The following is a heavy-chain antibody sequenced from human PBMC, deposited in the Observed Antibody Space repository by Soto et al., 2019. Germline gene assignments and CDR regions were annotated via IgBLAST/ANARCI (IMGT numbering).Heavy chain of an antibody. CDR3: AKGMDERVYYFDY. V-gene: IGHV3-30*18. CDR1: GFTFSSYG. Sequence: SGGSLRLSCAASGFTFSSYGMHWVRQAPGKGLEWVAVISYDGSNKYYADSVKGRFTISRDNSKNTLYLQMNSLRAEDTAVYYCAKGMDERVYYFDYWGQGTLVTVYS. D-gene: IGHD1-1*01. J-gene: IGHJ4*02. CDR2: ISYDGSNK.